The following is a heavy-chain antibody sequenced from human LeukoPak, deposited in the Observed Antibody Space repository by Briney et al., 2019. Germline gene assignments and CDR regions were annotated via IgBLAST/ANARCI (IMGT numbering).Heavy chain of an antibody. Sequence: TSETLSLTCTVSGGSFSSSSYYWGWIRQSPGKGLEWIATMYYSKNSYYNPSLESRVTISVDKSKKEFSLRLTCVTAADTAVYYCARAPDCSGGRCYSDSTFDIWGQGTMVSVSS. D-gene: IGHD2-15*01. CDR3: ARAPDCSGGRCYSDSTFDI. V-gene: IGHV4-39*01. CDR2: MYYSKNS. CDR1: GGSFSSSSYY. J-gene: IGHJ3*02.